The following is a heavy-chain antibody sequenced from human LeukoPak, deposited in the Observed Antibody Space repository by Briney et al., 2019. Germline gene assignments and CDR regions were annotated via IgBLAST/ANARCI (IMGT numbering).Heavy chain of an antibody. V-gene: IGHV3-13*01. Sequence: PGGSLRLSCAASGFTFSSYDMHWVRHATGKGLEWVSAIGTAGDTYYPGSVKGRFTISRDNSKNSLYLQMNSLRAEDTAVYYCARDRSGDVDFWSGDNTNYFYPWGQGTLVTVSS. CDR2: IGTAGDT. CDR3: ARDRSGDVDFWSGDNTNYFYP. D-gene: IGHD3-3*01. CDR1: GFTFSSYD. J-gene: IGHJ5*02.